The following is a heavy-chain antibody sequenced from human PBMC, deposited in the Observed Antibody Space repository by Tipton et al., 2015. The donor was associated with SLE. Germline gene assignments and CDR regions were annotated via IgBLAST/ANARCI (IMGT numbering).Heavy chain of an antibody. V-gene: IGHV4-38-2*02. CDR1: GHSISSGHY. Sequence: GLVKPSETLSLICNVSGHSISSGHYWGWIRQPPGKGLEWIGSMYNSGTIFYKSSLKSRLTISLDTPKNQFSLKLTSVTAADTAVYYCATSFICTDWGAFHIWGQGTMVTVSS. J-gene: IGHJ3*02. CDR2: MYNSGTI. CDR3: ATSFICTDWGAFHI. D-gene: IGHD3-9*01.